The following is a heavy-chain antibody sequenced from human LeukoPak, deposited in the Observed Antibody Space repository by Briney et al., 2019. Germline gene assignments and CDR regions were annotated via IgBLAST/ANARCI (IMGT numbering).Heavy chain of an antibody. D-gene: IGHD5-12*01. CDR2: ISYDGSNK. CDR3: ARSPFSGYPYYFDY. Sequence: PGGSLRLSCAASGFTFSSYAMHWVRQAPGKGLEWVAVISYDGSNKYYADSVKGRFTISRDNSKNTLYLQMNSLRAEDTAVYYCARSPFSGYPYYFDYWGQGTLVTVSS. V-gene: IGHV3-30-3*01. J-gene: IGHJ4*02. CDR1: GFTFSSYA.